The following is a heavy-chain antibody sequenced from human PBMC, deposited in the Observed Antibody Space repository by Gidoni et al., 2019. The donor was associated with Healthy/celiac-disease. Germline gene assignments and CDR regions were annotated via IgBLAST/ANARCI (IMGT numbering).Heavy chain of an antibody. CDR3: ARDRYSGSYLRKGMDV. CDR2: SSGSTSYI. D-gene: IGHD1-26*01. Sequence: EVQLVYSGGGLVKPGGSLRLSGAASGFPCSSFSMNWGRRGPGRGLEWVSSSSGSTSYIYYADSVKGRFTISRDNAKNSLYLQMNSLRAEDTAVYYCARDRYSGSYLRKGMDVWGQGTAVTVSS. V-gene: IGHV3-21*01. CDR1: GFPCSSFS. J-gene: IGHJ6*02.